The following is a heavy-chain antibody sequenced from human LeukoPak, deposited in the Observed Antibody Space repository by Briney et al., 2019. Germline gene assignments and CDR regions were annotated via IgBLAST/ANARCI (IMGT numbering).Heavy chain of an antibody. CDR3: ARAGGDLDY. CDR1: GGSISSGDYY. D-gene: IGHD2-21*02. Sequence: SQNLSLNCTVSGGSISSGDYYWSWIRQPPGKGLEWIGYIYYSGSTYYNPSLKSRVTISVETSKNQFSLKLSSVTAADTAVYYCARAGGDLDYWGQGTLVTVSS. CDR2: IYYSGST. J-gene: IGHJ4*02. V-gene: IGHV4-30-4*08.